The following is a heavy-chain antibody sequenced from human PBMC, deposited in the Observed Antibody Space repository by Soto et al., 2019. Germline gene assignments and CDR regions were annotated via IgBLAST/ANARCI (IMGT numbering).Heavy chain of an antibody. D-gene: IGHD1-26*01. CDR1: GFTFISYG. CDR2: IWYDGSNK. CDR3: ARDIDWYSNSSGFDN. Sequence: GGSLRLSCAASGFTFISYGMHWVRQAPGKGLEWVAVIWYDGSNKHYADPVKGRFTISRDNSKNTLSLQMNSLRAEDTAIYYCARDIDWYSNSSGFDNWGQGTLVTVSS. J-gene: IGHJ4*02. V-gene: IGHV3-33*01.